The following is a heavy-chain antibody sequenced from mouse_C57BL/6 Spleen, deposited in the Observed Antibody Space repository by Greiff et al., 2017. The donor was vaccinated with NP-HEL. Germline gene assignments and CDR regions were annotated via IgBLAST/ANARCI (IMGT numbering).Heavy chain of an antibody. CDR3: ARRAVYYGYDEAYFDY. CDR1: GFTFSSYA. D-gene: IGHD2-2*01. J-gene: IGHJ2*01. Sequence: EVQRVESGGGLVKPGGSLKLSCAASGFTFSSYAMSWVRQTPEKRLEWVATISDGGSYTYYPDNVKGRFTISRDNAKNNLYLQMSHLKSEDTAMYYCARRAVYYGYDEAYFDYWGQGTTLTVSS. V-gene: IGHV5-4*01. CDR2: ISDGGSYT.